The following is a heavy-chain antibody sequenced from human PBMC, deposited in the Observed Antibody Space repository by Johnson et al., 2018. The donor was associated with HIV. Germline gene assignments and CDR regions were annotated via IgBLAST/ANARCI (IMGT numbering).Heavy chain of an antibody. J-gene: IGHJ3*02. D-gene: IGHD3-10*01. CDR3: ARGPPHYFASGLWAFDI. V-gene: IGHV3-30-3*01. Sequence: QVQLVESGGGMVQPGDSLRLSCVASEFTFSSYAMHWVRQVPGKGPEWVALISDVSGPEYYADSVKGRFTVSRDNSRNTLHLQMNSLTSDDTAVYFCARGPPHYFASGLWAFDIWGQGTMVTVSS. CDR1: EFTFSSYA. CDR2: ISDVSGPE.